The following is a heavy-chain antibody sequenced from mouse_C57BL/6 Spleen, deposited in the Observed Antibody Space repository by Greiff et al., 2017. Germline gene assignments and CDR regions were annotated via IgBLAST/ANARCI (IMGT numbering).Heavy chain of an antibody. CDR1: GYTFTSYW. Sequence: QVQLKESGAELVKPGASVKLSCKASGYTFTSYWMHWVKQRPGQGLEWIGEIDPSDSYTNYNQKFKGKSTLTVDKSSSTAYMQLSSLTSEDSAVYYCVRQLRLRWYVDYWGQGTTLTVSS. CDR2: IDPSDSYT. V-gene: IGHV1-69*01. CDR3: VRQLRLRWYVDY. J-gene: IGHJ2*01. D-gene: IGHD3-2*02.